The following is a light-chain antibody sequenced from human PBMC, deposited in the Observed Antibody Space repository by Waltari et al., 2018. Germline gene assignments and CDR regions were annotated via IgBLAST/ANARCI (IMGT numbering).Light chain of an antibody. CDR2: YAS. CDR3: QQRSKWPRT. CDR1: QSVSSY. V-gene: IGKV3-11*01. J-gene: IGKJ1*01. Sequence: EIVLTHSPATLSLSPVERATLTCRASQSVSSYLAWYQQKPGQAPRLLIFYASSRATGIPARFSGSGSETEFTLTIRSLEPEEFAGYYCQQRSKWPRTFGQGTRVEI.